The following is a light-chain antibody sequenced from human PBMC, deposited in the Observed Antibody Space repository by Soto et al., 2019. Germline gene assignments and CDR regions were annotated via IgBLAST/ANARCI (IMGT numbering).Light chain of an antibody. CDR1: QSVSSSY. J-gene: IGKJ1*01. CDR3: QQYGSSPRT. V-gene: IGKV3-20*01. Sequence: IVLTLSPRTLSLSPGQRATLTSRPSQSVSSSYLAWYQQKPGQAPRLLIYGASSRATGIPVRFSGSGSGTDFTLTINRLEPEDFAVYYCQQYGSSPRTFGQGTKVDIK. CDR2: GAS.